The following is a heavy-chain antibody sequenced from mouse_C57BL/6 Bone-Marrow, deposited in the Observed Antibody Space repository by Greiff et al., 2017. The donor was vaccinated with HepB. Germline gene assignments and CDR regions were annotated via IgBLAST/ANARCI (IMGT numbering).Heavy chain of an antibody. CDR3: ARRNYSNYGGGFDY. J-gene: IGHJ2*01. D-gene: IGHD2-5*01. Sequence: VKLLESGAELVKPGASVKMSCKASGYTFTTYPIEWMKQNHGKSLEWIGNFHPYNDDTKYNEKFKGKATLTVEKSSSTVYLELSRLTSDDSAVYYCARRNYSNYGGGFDYWGQGTTLTVSS. CDR2: FHPYNDDT. CDR1: GYTFTTYP. V-gene: IGHV1-47*01.